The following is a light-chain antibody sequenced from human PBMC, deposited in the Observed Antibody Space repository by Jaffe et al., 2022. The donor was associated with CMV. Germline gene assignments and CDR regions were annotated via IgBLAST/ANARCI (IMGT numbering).Light chain of an antibody. CDR2: TAS. Sequence: DIQMTQSPSSLSASVGDSVTITCRASQYISTFLNWYQRKPGKAPKVLMYTASSLHSGVPSRFSGSGSGTDFTLTISSLQPDDFATYYCQQSYSTPHTFGQGTKLEIK. CDR3: QQSYSTPHT. J-gene: IGKJ2*01. CDR1: QYISTF. V-gene: IGKV1-39*01.